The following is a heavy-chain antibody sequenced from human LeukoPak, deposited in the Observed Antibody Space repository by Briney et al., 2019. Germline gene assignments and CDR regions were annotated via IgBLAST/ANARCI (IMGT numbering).Heavy chain of an antibody. CDR1: GFTFNNYA. V-gene: IGHV3-23*01. J-gene: IGHJ4*02. CDR3: AKDRYYDFWSGYYIGDN. Sequence: GSLRLSCAASGFTFNNYAMSWVRQTPGRGLEWVSAMSGSGTSTYYVDSVKGRFTISRDTSKSTVYLQMNSLRAEDTALYYCAKDRYYDFWSGYYIGDNWGQGTLVTVSS. D-gene: IGHD3-3*01. CDR2: MSGSGTST.